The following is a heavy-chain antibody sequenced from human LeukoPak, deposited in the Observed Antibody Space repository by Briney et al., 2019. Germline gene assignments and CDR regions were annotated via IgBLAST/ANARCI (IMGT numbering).Heavy chain of an antibody. CDR3: ARDTYDFWSGYLGWFDP. Sequence: ASVKVSCKASGGTFSSYAISWVRQAPGQGLEWMGRIIPIFGTANYAQKFQGRVTITTDESTSTAYMELSSLRSEGTAVYYCARDTYDFWSGYLGWFDPWGQGTLVTVSS. J-gene: IGHJ5*02. V-gene: IGHV1-69*05. D-gene: IGHD3-3*01. CDR2: IIPIFGTA. CDR1: GGTFSSYA.